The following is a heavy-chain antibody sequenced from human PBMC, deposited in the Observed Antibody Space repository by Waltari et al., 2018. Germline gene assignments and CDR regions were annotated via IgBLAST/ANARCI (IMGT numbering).Heavy chain of an antibody. V-gene: IGHV3-53*01. Sequence: EVQLVESGGGLIQPGGSLRLSCAASGFTVSSNYMSWVRRAPGKGLGWVSVIYSGGSTYYADSVKGRFTISRDNSKNTLYLQMNSLRAEDTAVYYCASSLSDSRHAGMDVWGQGTTVTVSS. CDR2: IYSGGST. J-gene: IGHJ6*02. CDR3: ASSLSDSRHAGMDV. D-gene: IGHD2-21*02. CDR1: GFTVSSNY.